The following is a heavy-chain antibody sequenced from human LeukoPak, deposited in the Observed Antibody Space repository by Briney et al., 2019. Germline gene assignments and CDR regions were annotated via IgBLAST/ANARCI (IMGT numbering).Heavy chain of an antibody. J-gene: IGHJ3*02. D-gene: IGHD4-17*01. CDR2: IYYSGST. CDR3: ARVRVTTGAFDI. Sequence: KSSETLSLTCTVSGGSISSYYWSWIRQPPGKGLEWIGYIYYSGSTNYNPSLKSRVTISVDTSKNQFSLKLSSVTAADTAVYYCARVRVTTGAFDIWGQGTMVTVSS. V-gene: IGHV4-59*01. CDR1: GGSISSYY.